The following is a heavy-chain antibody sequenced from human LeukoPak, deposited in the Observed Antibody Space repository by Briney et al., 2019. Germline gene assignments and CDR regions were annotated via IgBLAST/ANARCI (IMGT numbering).Heavy chain of an antibody. Sequence: PSQTLSLTCTVSGGSISSGGYFWTWLRQHPGKGLEWIGSIYRSGSTFYNPSLKSRVTISLDTSKNQFSLKLSSVTAADTAVYFCARGTYGYYMDVWGKGTTVTVSS. J-gene: IGHJ6*03. V-gene: IGHV4-39*07. CDR3: ARGTYGYYMDV. CDR1: GGSISSGGYF. D-gene: IGHD4-17*01. CDR2: IYRSGST.